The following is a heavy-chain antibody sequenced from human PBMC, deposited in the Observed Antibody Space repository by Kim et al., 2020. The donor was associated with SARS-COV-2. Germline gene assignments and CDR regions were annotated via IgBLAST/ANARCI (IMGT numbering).Heavy chain of an antibody. CDR3: ARVGVVTAILRDARLRFDP. CDR1: GYTFTGYY. V-gene: IGHV1-2*02. CDR2: INPNSGGT. Sequence: ASVKVSCKASGYTFTGYYMHWVRQAPGQGLEWMGWINPNSGGTNYAQKFQGRVTMTRDTSISTAYMELSRLRSDDTAVYYCARVGVVTAILRDARLRFDPWGQGTLVTVSS. D-gene: IGHD2-21*02. J-gene: IGHJ5*02.